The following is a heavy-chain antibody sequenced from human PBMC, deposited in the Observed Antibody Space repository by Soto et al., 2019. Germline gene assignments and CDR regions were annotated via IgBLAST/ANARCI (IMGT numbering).Heavy chain of an antibody. V-gene: IGHV3-23*01. Sequence: GSLRLSCAASGFTFSSYAMSWVRQAPGKGLEWVSAISGSGGSTYYADSVKGRFTISRDNSKNTLYLQMNSLRAEDTAVYYCAKGYYDILTGYEYYFDYWGQGTLVTVSS. D-gene: IGHD3-9*01. CDR2: ISGSGGST. J-gene: IGHJ4*02. CDR1: GFTFSSYA. CDR3: AKGYYDILTGYEYYFDY.